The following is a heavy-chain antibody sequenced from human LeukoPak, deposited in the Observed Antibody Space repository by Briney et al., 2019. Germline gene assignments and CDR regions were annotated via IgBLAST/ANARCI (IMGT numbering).Heavy chain of an antibody. D-gene: IGHD2-2*01. Sequence: GGSLRLSCAASGFTFSSYSMNWVRQAPGKGLEWVSSISSSSSYIYYADSVKGRFTISRDNAKNSLYLQMNSLRAEDTAVYYCARQGSTSPYYYYYGMHVWGQGTTVTVSS. V-gene: IGHV3-21*01. J-gene: IGHJ6*02. CDR2: ISSSSSYI. CDR3: ARQGSTSPYYYYYGMHV. CDR1: GFTFSSYS.